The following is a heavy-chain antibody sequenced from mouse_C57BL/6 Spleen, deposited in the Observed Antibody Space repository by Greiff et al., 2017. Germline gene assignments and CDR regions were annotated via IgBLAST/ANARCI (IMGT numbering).Heavy chain of an antibody. CDR1: GYTFTSYW. Sequence: VQLQQSGAELVKPGASVKLSCKASGYTFTSYWMQWVKQRPGQGLEWIGEIDPSDSYTNYNQKFKGKATLTVDTSSSTAYMQLSSLTSEDSAVYYCATKGELDYWGQGTTLTVSS. CDR2: IDPSDSYT. V-gene: IGHV1-50*01. CDR3: ATKGELDY. D-gene: IGHD1-3*01. J-gene: IGHJ2*01.